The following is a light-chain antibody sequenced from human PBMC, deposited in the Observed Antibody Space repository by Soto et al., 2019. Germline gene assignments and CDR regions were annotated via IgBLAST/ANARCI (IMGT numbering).Light chain of an antibody. V-gene: IGLV2-14*01. CDR3: SSYTSSSTLVV. CDR2: EVS. Sequence: QSALTQRASVSGSPGQSITISCTGTSSDVGGYNYVSWYQQHPGKAPKLMIYEVSNRPSGVSNRFSGSKPGNTASLTISGLQAEDGADYSCSSYTSSSTLVVFGGGTKLPVL. J-gene: IGLJ2*01. CDR1: SSDVGGYNY.